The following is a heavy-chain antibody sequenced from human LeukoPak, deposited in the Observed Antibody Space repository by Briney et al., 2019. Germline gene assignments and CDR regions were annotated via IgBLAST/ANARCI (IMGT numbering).Heavy chain of an antibody. V-gene: IGHV4-34*01. Sequence: SETLSLTCAVYGGSFSGYYWSWIRQPPGKGLEWIGEINHSGSTNYNPSLKSRVTISVDTSKNQFSLKLSSVTAADTAVYYCARGGYYDILTGSYYFDYWGQGTLVTVSS. D-gene: IGHD3-9*01. CDR1: GGSFSGYY. CDR2: INHSGST. J-gene: IGHJ4*02. CDR3: ARGGYYDILTGSYYFDY.